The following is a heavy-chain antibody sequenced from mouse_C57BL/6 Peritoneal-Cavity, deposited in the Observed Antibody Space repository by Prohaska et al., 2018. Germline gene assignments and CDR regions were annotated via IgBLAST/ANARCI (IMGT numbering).Heavy chain of an antibody. Sequence: EVQLLETGGGLVPPGGSRGLSCEGSGFTFCGFWMSWVRPTPGKTLEWIGEINSDGSAINYEPSIKERFTIFRDNDKSTLYLEMSNVRSEDTATYFCMRYGSYWYFDVWGTGTTVTVSS. CDR3: MRYGSYWYFDV. D-gene: IGHD4-1*01. CDR2: INSDGSAI. CDR1: GFTFCGFW. J-gene: IGHJ1*03. V-gene: IGHV11-2*01.